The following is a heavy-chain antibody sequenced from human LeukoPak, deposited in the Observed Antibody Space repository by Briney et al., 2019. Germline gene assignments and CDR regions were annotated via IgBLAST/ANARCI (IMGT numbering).Heavy chain of an antibody. V-gene: IGHV3-23*01. Sequence: GGSLRLSCTASGFTFSSYAMNWVRQAPGKGLEWVSGIGAGGTFTYYADSVKGRFTISRDNSRNTLYLQMNRLRVEDTALYYCAKDETNYFDYWGQGTLVTVSS. CDR2: IGAGGTFT. CDR3: AKDETNYFDY. CDR1: GFTFSSYA. D-gene: IGHD1-7*01. J-gene: IGHJ4*02.